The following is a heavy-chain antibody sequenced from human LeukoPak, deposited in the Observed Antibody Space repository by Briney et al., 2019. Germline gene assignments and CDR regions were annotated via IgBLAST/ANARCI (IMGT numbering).Heavy chain of an antibody. CDR2: IRGDGNT. CDR3: ARAPSEIGGYYPEYFRH. V-gene: IGHV3-74*01. D-gene: IGHD3-22*01. CDR1: GFTFSSYW. J-gene: IGHJ1*01. Sequence: GGSLRLSCAASGFTFSSYWMHWVRQAPGKGLVWVSRIRGDGNTNYADSVKGRFTISRDNAKNTVSLQMNSLRAEDTGVYYCARAPSEIGGYYPEYFRHWGQGTLVTVSS.